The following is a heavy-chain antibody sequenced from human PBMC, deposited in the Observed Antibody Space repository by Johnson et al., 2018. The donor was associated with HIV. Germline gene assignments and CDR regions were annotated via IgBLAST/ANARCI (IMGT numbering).Heavy chain of an antibody. J-gene: IGHJ3*02. CDR2: IGTAGDT. CDR3: ARRDPWVENGAFDI. V-gene: IGHV3-13*01. Sequence: VQLVESGGGWVQPGGSLRLSCAASGFTFSSYDMHWVRQATGKGLEWVSAIGTAGDTYYPGSVKGRFTISRENAKNSLYLQMNSLRAGDTAVYFCARRDPWVENGAFDIWGQGTMVTVSS. CDR1: GFTFSSYD. D-gene: IGHD5-24*01.